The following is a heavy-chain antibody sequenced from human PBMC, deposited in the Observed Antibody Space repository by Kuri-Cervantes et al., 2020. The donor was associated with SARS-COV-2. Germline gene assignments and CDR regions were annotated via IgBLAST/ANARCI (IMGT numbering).Heavy chain of an antibody. CDR1: GGSISSNY. CDR2: IYYRGST. CDR3: ARFEGVVPFDY. V-gene: IGHV4-59*08. D-gene: IGHD2-21*01. Sequence: GSLRLSCTVSGGSISSNYWSWIRQSPGKGLEWIGYIYYRGSTNYNPSFKSRVTMSVDTSKSQFSLKLSSVTAADTAVYYCARFEGVVPFDYWGQGTLVTVSS. J-gene: IGHJ4*02.